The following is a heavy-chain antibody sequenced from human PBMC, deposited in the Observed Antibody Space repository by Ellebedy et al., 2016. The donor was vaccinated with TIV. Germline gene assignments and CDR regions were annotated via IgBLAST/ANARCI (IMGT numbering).Heavy chain of an antibody. CDR3: ARAVCRSTSCKTDYYYYYGMDV. V-gene: IGHV1-69*13. CDR2: IIPIFGTA. CDR1: GGTFSSYA. D-gene: IGHD2-2*01. J-gene: IGHJ6*02. Sequence: ASVKVSCKASGGTFSSYAISWVRQAPGQGLEWMGGIIPIFGTANYAQKFQGRVTITADESTSTAYMELSSLRSEDTAVYYCARAVCRSTSCKTDYYYYYGMDVWGQGTTVTVSS.